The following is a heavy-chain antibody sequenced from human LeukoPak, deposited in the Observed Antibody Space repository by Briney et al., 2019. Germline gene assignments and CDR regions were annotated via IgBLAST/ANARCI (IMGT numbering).Heavy chain of an antibody. V-gene: IGHV3-23*01. Sequence: GGSLRLSCAASGFTFSSYAMRWVRQAPGKGLEWVSAISGSGGSTYYADSVKGRFTISRDNSKNTLYLQMNSLRAEDTAVYYCAKDLYSSSWYTCVDDYYYYYGMDVWGQGTTVTVSS. CDR1: GFTFSSYA. CDR2: ISGSGGST. D-gene: IGHD6-13*01. CDR3: AKDLYSSSWYTCVDDYYYYYGMDV. J-gene: IGHJ6*02.